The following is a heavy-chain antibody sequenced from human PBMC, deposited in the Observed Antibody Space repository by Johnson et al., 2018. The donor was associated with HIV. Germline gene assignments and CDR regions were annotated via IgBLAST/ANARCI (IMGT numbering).Heavy chain of an antibody. J-gene: IGHJ3*02. CDR3: ARVMGATQVMGAFDI. V-gene: IGHV3-NL1*01. CDR1: GFTFSSYG. Sequence: QVQLVESGGGVVQPGGSLRLSCAASGFTFSSYGMHWVRQAPGKGLEWVSVIYSGGSTYYADSVKGRFTISRDNSKNTLYLQMNSLRAEDTAVYYCARVMGATQVMGAFDIWGQGTMVTVSS. D-gene: IGHD1-26*01. CDR2: IYSGGST.